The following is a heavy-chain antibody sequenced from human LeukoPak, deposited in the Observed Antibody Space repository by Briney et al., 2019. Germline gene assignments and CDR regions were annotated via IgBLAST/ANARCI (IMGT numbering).Heavy chain of an antibody. CDR3: TSFDGWFDP. D-gene: IGHD3-9*01. V-gene: IGHV4-39*02. J-gene: IGHJ5*02. Sequence: PSETLSLTCTVSGGSISRSRDFWGWVRQPPGKGLEWIGSISYSGSTYYNPSLKSRVTISVDTSKNHFSLNLSSVNAADTAVYYCTSFDGWFDPWGQGTLVTVSS. CDR2: ISYSGST. CDR1: GGSISRSRDF.